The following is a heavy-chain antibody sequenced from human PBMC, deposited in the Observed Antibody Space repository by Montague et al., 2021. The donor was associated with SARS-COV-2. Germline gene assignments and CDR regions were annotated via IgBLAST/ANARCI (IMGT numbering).Heavy chain of an antibody. CDR3: AREDRWNWFDP. J-gene: IGHJ5*02. Sequence: SETLSLTCSVSGGSISSDYCSWIRLSQGTGLEWIGFIYYRETTNYNPSLKRRVTFSVDTSKNQYDLKLISVTAADTAVYFCAREDRWNWFDPWGQGVLVTVSS. CDR1: GGSISSDY. CDR2: IYYRETT. D-gene: IGHD5-24*01. V-gene: IGHV4-59*01.